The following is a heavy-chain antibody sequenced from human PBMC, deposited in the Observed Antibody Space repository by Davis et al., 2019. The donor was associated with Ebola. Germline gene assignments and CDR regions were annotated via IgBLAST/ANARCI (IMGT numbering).Heavy chain of an antibody. V-gene: IGHV3-30*14. Sequence: GGSLRLSCAASGFTFSLFAMHWVRQAPGKGLEWVAVVSYDGRHKYYADSVKGRFTISRDNSKNTLYLQMNSLRAEDTAVYYCAKDQDYYDSSGYSAWGQGTLVTVSS. CDR1: GFTFSLFA. J-gene: IGHJ1*01. D-gene: IGHD3-22*01. CDR2: VSYDGRHK. CDR3: AKDQDYYDSSGYSA.